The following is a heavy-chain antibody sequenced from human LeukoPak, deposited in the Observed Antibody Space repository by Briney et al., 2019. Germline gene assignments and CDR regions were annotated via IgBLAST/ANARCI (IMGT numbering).Heavy chain of an antibody. CDR2: IYYSGNT. D-gene: IGHD3-10*01. J-gene: IGHJ4*02. V-gene: IGHV4-39*01. CDR3: ARLVYYYGSGSYSAVDY. CDR1: GGSISSSRYY. Sequence: SETLSLTCTVSGGSISSSRYYWGWIRQPPGKGLEWIGNIYYSGNTYYNPSLKSRVTMSVGTSKTQFSLKLSSVTAADTAVYYCARLVYYYGSGSYSAVDYWGQGTLVTVPS.